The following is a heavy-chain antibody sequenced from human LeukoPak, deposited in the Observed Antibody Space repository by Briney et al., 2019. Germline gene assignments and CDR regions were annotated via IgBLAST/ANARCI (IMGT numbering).Heavy chain of an antibody. Sequence: GGSLRLSCAASGFTFSSYAMHWVRQAPGKGLEWVAVISYDGSNKYYADSVKGRFTISRDNSKNTLYLQMNSLRAEDTAVYYCAREGYDWGQGTLVTVSP. J-gene: IGHJ4*02. D-gene: IGHD3-3*01. CDR3: AREGYD. V-gene: IGHV3-30-3*01. CDR1: GFTFSSYA. CDR2: ISYDGSNK.